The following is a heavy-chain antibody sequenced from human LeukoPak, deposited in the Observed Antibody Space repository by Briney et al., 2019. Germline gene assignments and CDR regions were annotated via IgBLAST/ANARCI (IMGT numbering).Heavy chain of an antibody. CDR2: ISSSSSYI. CDR1: GFTFSSYS. Sequence: TGGSLRLSCAASGFTFSSYSMNWVRQAPGKGLEWVSYISSSSSYIYYADSVKGRFTISRDNAKNSLYLQMNSLRAEDTAVYYCARDSRRSFDPWGQGTLVTVSS. V-gene: IGHV3-21*01. CDR3: ARDSRRSFDP. J-gene: IGHJ5*02. D-gene: IGHD3-3*01.